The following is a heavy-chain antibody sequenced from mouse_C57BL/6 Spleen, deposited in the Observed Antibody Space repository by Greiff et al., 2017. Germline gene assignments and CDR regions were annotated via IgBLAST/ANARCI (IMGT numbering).Heavy chain of an antibody. V-gene: IGHV1-59*01. Sequence: QVQLQQPGAELVRPGTSVKLSCKASGYTFTSYWMHWVKQRPGQGLEWIGVIDPSDSYTNYNQKFKGKATLTVDTSSSTAYMQLSSLTSEDSAVYYCAGGYGSMGFDYGGQGTTLTVSS. CDR2: IDPSDSYT. CDR1: GYTFTSYW. D-gene: IGHD1-1*01. CDR3: AGGYGSMGFDY. J-gene: IGHJ2*01.